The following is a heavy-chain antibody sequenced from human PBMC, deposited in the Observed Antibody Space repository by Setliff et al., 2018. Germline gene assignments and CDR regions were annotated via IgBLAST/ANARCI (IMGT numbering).Heavy chain of an antibody. CDR2: IYPGNADT. CDR1: GYSFTDYW. D-gene: IGHD1-26*01. Sequence: GESLKISCQGSGYSFTDYWIAWVRQTPGKGLEWMGTIYPGNADTRYSPSFQGQVTISTDTSINTAFLQWNNLKASDTAVYYCARSLVGATYSVYFDYWGQGALVTVSS. CDR3: ARSLVGATYSVYFDY. J-gene: IGHJ4*02. V-gene: IGHV5-51*01.